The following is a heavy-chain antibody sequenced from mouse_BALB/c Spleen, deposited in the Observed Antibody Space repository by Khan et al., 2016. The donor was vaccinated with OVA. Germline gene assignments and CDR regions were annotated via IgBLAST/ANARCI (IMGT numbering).Heavy chain of an antibody. CDR3: TRSYRFKAMDY. CDR1: GFAFSSYD. J-gene: IGHJ4*01. CDR2: ISNGGINT. D-gene: IGHD2-14*01. Sequence: EVRLVESGGGLVKPGGSLKLSCAASGFAFSSYDMSWVRQTPEKRLEWVAYISNGGINTYYPDTVKGRFSISRDNAKNTLYLQVRRLESEDTAKYYSTRSYRFKAMDYWGQGTTVTVSS. V-gene: IGHV5-12-1*01.